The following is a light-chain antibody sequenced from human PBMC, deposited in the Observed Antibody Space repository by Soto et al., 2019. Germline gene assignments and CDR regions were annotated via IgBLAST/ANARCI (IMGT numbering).Light chain of an antibody. J-gene: IGLJ1*01. V-gene: IGLV1-51*01. Sequence: QSVLTQSPSASATPGQQVTTSCSGSSSNIGKNYVSWYQQLPGTAPKLLIYGNNKRPSGIPDRFSGSKSGTSGTLDISGLRSGDEADYYCAAWDGSLPGYVFGAGTKLTVL. CDR3: AAWDGSLPGYV. CDR1: SSNIGKNY. CDR2: GNN.